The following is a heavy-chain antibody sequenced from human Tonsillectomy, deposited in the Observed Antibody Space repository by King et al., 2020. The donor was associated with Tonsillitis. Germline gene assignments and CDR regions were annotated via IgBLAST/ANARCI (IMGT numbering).Heavy chain of an antibody. CDR1: RFTFSNYA. J-gene: IGHJ4*02. D-gene: IGHD4-11*01. Sequence: VQLVESGGGLVQPGGSLRLSCAASRFTFSNYAMSWVRQPPGKGLEWVSVIDDSGSTTYYADSMKGRFTISRDNSKNTLYLQINSLRAEDTAVYYCAKPYGNYVRPNFDSWGQGTLVTVSS. CDR2: IDDSGSTT. V-gene: IGHV3-23*04. CDR3: AKPYGNYVRPNFDS.